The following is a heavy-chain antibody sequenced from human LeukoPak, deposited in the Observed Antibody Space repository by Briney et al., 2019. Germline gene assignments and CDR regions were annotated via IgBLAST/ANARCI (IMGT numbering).Heavy chain of an antibody. V-gene: IGHV1-18*01. Sequence: ASVKVSCKASGYTFTSYGISWVRQAPGQGLEWMGWISAYNGNTNYAQKLQGRVTMTTDTSTSTTYMELRSLRSDDTAVYYCARDLDPEHYSSGWDYFDYWGQGTLVTVSS. CDR1: GYTFTSYG. CDR3: ARDLDPEHYSSGWDYFDY. CDR2: ISAYNGNT. D-gene: IGHD6-19*01. J-gene: IGHJ4*02.